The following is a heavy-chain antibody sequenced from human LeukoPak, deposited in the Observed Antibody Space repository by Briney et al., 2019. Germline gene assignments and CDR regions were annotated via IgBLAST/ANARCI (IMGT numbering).Heavy chain of an antibody. CDR3: AFYSSGYRDFDY. D-gene: IGHD5-18*01. CDR1: GFTFDDYG. V-gene: IGHV3-20*04. J-gene: IGHJ4*02. Sequence: VGSLRLSCAASGFTFDDYGMSWVRQAPGKGLEWVSGINWNGGSTGYADSVKGRFTISRDNAKNSLYLQMNSLRAEDTALYYCAFYSSGYRDFDYWGQGTLVTVSS. CDR2: INWNGGST.